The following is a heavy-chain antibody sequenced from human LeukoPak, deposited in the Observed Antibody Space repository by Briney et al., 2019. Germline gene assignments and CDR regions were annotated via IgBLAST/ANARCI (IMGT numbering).Heavy chain of an antibody. Sequence: GGSLRLSCAASGFDFSSQWMSWVRQAPGKGLEWVSSISSSSSYIYYADSVKGRFTISRDNAKNSLYLQMNSLRAEDTAVYYCARGLEQLWLYLNYYYYYYMDVWGKGTTVTVSS. CDR3: ARGLEQLWLYLNYYYYYYMDV. V-gene: IGHV3-21*01. D-gene: IGHD5-18*01. J-gene: IGHJ6*03. CDR1: GFDFSSQW. CDR2: ISSSSSYI.